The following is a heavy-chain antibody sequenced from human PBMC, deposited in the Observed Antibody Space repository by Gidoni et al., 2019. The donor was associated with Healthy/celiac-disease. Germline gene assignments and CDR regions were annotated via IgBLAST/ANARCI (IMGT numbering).Heavy chain of an antibody. J-gene: IGHJ4*02. D-gene: IGHD1-26*01. V-gene: IGHV4-39*01. Sequence: KGLEWIGSIYYSGSTYYNPPLKSRLTISVDTSKNQFSLKLSSVTAADTAVYYCARSYHTYYFDYWGQGALVTVSS. CDR3: ARSYHTYYFDY. CDR2: IYYSGST.